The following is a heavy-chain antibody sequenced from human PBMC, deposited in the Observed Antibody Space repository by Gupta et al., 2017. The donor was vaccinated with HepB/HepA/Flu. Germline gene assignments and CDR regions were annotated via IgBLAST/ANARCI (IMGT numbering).Heavy chain of an antibody. CDR3: ARGSGSTTRALDI. V-gene: IGHV3-7*01. Sequence: EVQLVESGGGLVQTGGHLSIFCAASVFPFRSNWMNWVRQAPGKGMDWVANIKQDGSEKKYVDSVRGRFTISRDNAKDSLYLQMDSLRAEDTAVYYCARGSGSTTRALDIWGQGTMVTVSS. CDR2: IKQDGSEK. CDR1: VFPFRSNW. D-gene: IGHD2/OR15-2a*01. J-gene: IGHJ3*02.